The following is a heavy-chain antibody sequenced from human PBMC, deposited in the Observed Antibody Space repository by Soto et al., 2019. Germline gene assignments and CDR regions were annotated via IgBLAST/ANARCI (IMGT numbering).Heavy chain of an antibody. CDR2: IYYRGST. D-gene: IGHD2-2*01. V-gene: IGHV4-59*01. Sequence: PSETXXLTCXXXXGSISSSYWSWIRQPPGRGLEWIGDIYYRGSTNYNPSLESRVTISIDTSKKQFSLKVSSVTAADTAVYYCGRYAGYVDSWGQGTLVNVSS. CDR3: GRYAGYVDS. J-gene: IGHJ4*02. CDR1: XGSISSSY.